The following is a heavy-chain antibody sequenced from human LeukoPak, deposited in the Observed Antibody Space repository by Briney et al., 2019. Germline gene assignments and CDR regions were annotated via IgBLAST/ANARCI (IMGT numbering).Heavy chain of an antibody. Sequence: ASVKVSCKASGYTFTSYGISWVRQAPGQGLEWMGWISAYNGNTNYAQKLQGRVTMTTDTSTSTAYMELRSLRSDDMAVYYCATHVAAAGTYYYYGMDVWGQGTTVTVSS. D-gene: IGHD6-13*01. CDR1: GYTFTSYG. V-gene: IGHV1-18*03. CDR3: ATHVAAAGTYYYYGMDV. CDR2: ISAYNGNT. J-gene: IGHJ6*02.